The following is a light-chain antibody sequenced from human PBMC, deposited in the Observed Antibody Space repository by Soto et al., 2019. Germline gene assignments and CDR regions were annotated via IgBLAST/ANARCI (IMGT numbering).Light chain of an antibody. V-gene: IGKV3-20*01. CDR2: GAS. Sequence: IVLTQSPGTLSLSPGERATLSCRASQSVSSSYLAWYQQKPGQAPRLLIYGASSRATGIPDRFSGSGSGTDFTLTISRLEPEDFAVYYCQQHGSSLWTFGQGTKVEVK. CDR1: QSVSSSY. CDR3: QQHGSSLWT. J-gene: IGKJ1*01.